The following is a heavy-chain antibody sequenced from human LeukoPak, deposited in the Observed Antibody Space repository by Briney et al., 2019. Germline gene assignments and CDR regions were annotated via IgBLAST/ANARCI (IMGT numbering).Heavy chain of an antibody. CDR3: ARGRFGGTSFDY. V-gene: IGHV4-4*07. D-gene: IGHD3-10*01. CDR2: IYTSGST. CDR1: GGSISSYY. Sequence: SETLSLTCTVSGGSISSYYWSWIRQPAGKGLEWIGRIYTSGSTNYNPSLKSRVTMSVDTPKNQFSLKLSSGTAADTAVYYCARGRFGGTSFDYWGQGTLVTVSS. J-gene: IGHJ4*02.